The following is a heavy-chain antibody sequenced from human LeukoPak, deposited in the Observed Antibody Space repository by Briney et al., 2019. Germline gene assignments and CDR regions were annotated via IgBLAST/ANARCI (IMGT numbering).Heavy chain of an antibody. J-gene: IGHJ3*02. CDR3: ARDSGPDAFDI. V-gene: IGHV3-66*02. CDR1: GFTVSSNY. D-gene: IGHD1-26*01. Sequence: GGSLRLSCAASGFTVSSNYMSWVRQAPGKGLEWVSVIYSGGSTYYAASVKGRFTISRDNSKNTLYLQMNSLRAEDTAVYYCARDSGPDAFDIWGQGTMVTVSS. CDR2: IYSGGST.